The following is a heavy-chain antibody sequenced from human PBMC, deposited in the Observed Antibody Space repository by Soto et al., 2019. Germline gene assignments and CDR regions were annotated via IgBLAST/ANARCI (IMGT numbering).Heavy chain of an antibody. CDR2: IYYSGST. CDR1: GGSISSYY. J-gene: IGHJ3*02. D-gene: IGHD3-22*01. V-gene: IGHV4-59*08. CDR3: ARPTYYYDSSGYSGAFDI. Sequence: SETRSLTCTVSGGSISSYYWSWIRQPPGKGLEWIGYIYYSGSTNYNPSLKSRVTISVDTSKNQFSLKLSSVTAADTAVYYCARPTYYYDSSGYSGAFDIWGQGTMVTVSS.